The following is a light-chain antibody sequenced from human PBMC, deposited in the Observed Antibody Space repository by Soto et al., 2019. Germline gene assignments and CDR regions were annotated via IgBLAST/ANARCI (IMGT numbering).Light chain of an antibody. CDR2: GVS. Sequence: VLTQSPGTRSLAPGERATLSCRASQTGSNSYLAWYQQKSAQAPRLLIYGVSTRASGIPDRFSGSGSGTEFTLTISRLEPEDFAFYFCQQYGYSQWTFGQGTKVDIK. CDR3: QQYGYSQWT. V-gene: IGKV3-20*01. CDR1: QTGSNSY. J-gene: IGKJ1*01.